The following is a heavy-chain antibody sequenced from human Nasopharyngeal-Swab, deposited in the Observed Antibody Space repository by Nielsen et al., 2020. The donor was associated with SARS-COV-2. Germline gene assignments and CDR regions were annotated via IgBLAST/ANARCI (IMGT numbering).Heavy chain of an antibody. CDR1: GGSFSENY. D-gene: IGHD1-26*01. J-gene: IGHJ5*02. V-gene: IGHV4-34*01. CDR3: VRHKLVGNNPDWFDP. Sequence: SETLSLTCAVYGGSFSENYWNWVRQPPGKGLEWIGEISHTGVTSYNPSLKSRVSLLVEPSKSQFSLRLRSVTAADTAVYYCVRHKLVGNNPDWFDPWGQGTLVTVSS. CDR2: ISHTGVT.